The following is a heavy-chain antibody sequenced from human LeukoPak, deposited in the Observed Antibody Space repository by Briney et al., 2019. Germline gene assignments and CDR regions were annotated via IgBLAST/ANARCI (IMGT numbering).Heavy chain of an antibody. CDR2: IGVAGDT. J-gene: IGHJ6*02. V-gene: IGHV3-13*01. CDR1: GFTFSSYD. Sequence: QSGGSLRRSCAASGFTFSSYDMQWVRQTIGKGLEWVSAIGVAGDTHYADSVKGRFTVSREDAKNSLYLQMNSLRAGDTAVYYCARDPSGRGMDVWGQGTTVTVSS. D-gene: IGHD6-19*01. CDR3: ARDPSGRGMDV.